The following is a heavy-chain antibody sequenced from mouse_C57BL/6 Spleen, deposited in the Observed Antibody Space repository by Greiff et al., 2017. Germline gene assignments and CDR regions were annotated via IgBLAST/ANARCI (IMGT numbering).Heavy chain of an antibody. CDR2: IHPNSGST. Sequence: QVQLQQPGAELVKPGASVKLSCKASGYTFTSYWMHWVKQRPGQGLEWIGMIHPNSGSTNYNEKFKSKATLTVDKSSSTAYMQLSSRTSEDSAVYYCARKADYSYFDYWGQGSTLTVSS. CDR3: ARKADYSYFDY. D-gene: IGHD2-13*01. CDR1: GYTFTSYW. V-gene: IGHV1-64*01. J-gene: IGHJ2*01.